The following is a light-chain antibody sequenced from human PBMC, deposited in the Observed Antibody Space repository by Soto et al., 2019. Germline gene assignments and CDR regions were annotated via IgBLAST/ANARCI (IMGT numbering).Light chain of an antibody. CDR1: SSNIGAGYD. J-gene: IGLJ2*01. CDR2: ANN. V-gene: IGLV1-40*01. CDR3: QSYDSSLSGSV. Sequence: QSVLTQPPSVSGAPGQRVTISCTGNSSNIGAGYDVHWYQQLPGTAPKLLISANNNRPSGVPDRFSGSQSATSASLAITGLQPEDEADYYCQSYDSSLSGSVFGGGTQLTVL.